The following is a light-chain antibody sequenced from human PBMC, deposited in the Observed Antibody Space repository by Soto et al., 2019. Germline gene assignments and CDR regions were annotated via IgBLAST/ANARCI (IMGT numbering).Light chain of an antibody. CDR1: QSVSSY. CDR3: QQYNDWVT. Sequence: EIVLTQSPGTLSLSPGERATLSCRASQSVSSYLAWYQQKPGQAPRLLIYGASTRATGIPVRFSGSGSGTEFTLTISSLQSEDFAVYYCQQYNDWVTFGGGTKVDSK. J-gene: IGKJ4*01. CDR2: GAS. V-gene: IGKV3D-15*01.